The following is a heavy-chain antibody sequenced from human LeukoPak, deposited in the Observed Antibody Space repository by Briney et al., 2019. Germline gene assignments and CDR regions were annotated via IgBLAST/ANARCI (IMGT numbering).Heavy chain of an antibody. CDR1: GGSISSSSYY. Sequence: SETLSLTCTVSGGSISSSSYYWGWIRQPPGKGLEWIGSIYYSGSTNYNPSLKSRVTISVDKSRNQFSLKLYSVTAADTAVYYCAREVSLRISVAATKISPHFDYWGQGALVTVSS. J-gene: IGHJ4*02. CDR2: IYYSGST. CDR3: AREVSLRISVAATKISPHFDY. V-gene: IGHV4-39*07. D-gene: IGHD6-19*01.